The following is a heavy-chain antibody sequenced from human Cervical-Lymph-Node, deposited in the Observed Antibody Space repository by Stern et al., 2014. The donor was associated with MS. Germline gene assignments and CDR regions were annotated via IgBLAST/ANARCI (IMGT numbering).Heavy chain of an antibody. CDR3: AGSIAPRRFDY. CDR1: GFTFNSYW. CDR2: IKQDGSEK. V-gene: IGHV3-7*01. Sequence: EVQLVEAGGGLVQPGGSLRLSWAASGFTFNSYWMSWVRQAPGKGLEWVANIKQDGSEKYSVDSVKGRFTISRDNAKNSLYLQMNSLRAEDTAVYYCAGSIAPRRFDYWGQGALVTVSS. J-gene: IGHJ4*02. D-gene: IGHD6-6*01.